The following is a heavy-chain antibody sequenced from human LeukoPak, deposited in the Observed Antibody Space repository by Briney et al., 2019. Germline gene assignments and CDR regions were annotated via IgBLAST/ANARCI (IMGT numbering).Heavy chain of an antibody. D-gene: IGHD1-1*01. V-gene: IGHV3-23*01. CDR1: GFTFSSYA. Sequence: GGSLRLSCAASGFTFSSYAMSWVRQAPGKGLEWVSAISGSGGYTYYADSVKGRFTISRDNSKNTLYLQMNSLGAEDTAVYYCAKDVGVLQLILDYWGQGTLVTVSS. CDR2: ISGSGGYT. CDR3: AKDVGVLQLILDY. J-gene: IGHJ4*02.